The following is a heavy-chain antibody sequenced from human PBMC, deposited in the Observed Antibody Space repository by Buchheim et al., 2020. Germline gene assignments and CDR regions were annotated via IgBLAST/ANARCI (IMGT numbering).Heavy chain of an antibody. J-gene: IGHJ4*02. V-gene: IGHV3-30-3*02. CDR1: GFTFSSHA. Sequence: QVHLVESGGGVVQPGGSLRLSCVVSGFTFSSHAMHWVRQAPGKGLEWAALIFSNGTDIQYADSVKGRFHISRDNSKNTLYLQMNNLRPEDTALYYCVRGFGRGSWSFDYWGLGTL. CDR2: IFSNGTDI. CDR3: VRGFGRGSWSFDY. D-gene: IGHD6-13*01.